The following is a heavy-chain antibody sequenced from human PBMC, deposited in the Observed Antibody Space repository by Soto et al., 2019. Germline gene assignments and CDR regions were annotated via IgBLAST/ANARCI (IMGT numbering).Heavy chain of an antibody. D-gene: IGHD2-2*01. CDR2: IYYSGNT. CDR3: ARLGGYCSTTGCYGYYAMDV. V-gene: IGHV4-39*01. J-gene: IGHJ6*02. CDR1: GGTISSSNYY. Sequence: SETLSLTCTVSGGTISSSNYYWGWIRQPPGKGLEWIGSIYYSGNTYYNPSLKSRVTMSVDTSKNQFSLKLSSVTAADTAVYYCARLGGYCSTTGCYGYYAMDVWGQGTTVT.